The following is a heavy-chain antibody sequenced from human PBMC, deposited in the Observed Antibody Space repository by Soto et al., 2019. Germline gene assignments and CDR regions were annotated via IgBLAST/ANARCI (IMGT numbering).Heavy chain of an antibody. Sequence: SVKVSCKASGFTFTSSSVQWVRQARGQRLEWIGWIVVGSGNTNYAQKFQERVTITRDMSTSTAYMELSSLRSEDTAVYYCAAVAGYYDFWSGYYSTQDYYYYGMDVWGQGTTVTVSS. V-gene: IGHV1-58*01. CDR2: IVVGSGNT. CDR3: AAVAGYYDFWSGYYSTQDYYYYGMDV. D-gene: IGHD3-3*01. J-gene: IGHJ6*02. CDR1: GFTFTSSS.